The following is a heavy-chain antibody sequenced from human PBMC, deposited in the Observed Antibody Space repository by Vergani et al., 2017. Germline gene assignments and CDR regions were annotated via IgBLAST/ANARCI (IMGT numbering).Heavy chain of an antibody. Sequence: QVQPVLSGAEVQKPGASVKVFCKVSGYTPTEVSIYWVRQAPGKGLEWLGGFDPSDDETVYAQKFQGRLSLTEDTSTDTAYMELNSLRSGDTAVYYCATDLRGGGYPRFEFWGQGTLITVSS. CDR1: GYTPTEVS. D-gene: IGHD1-26*01. CDR3: ATDLRGGGYPRFEF. J-gene: IGHJ4*02. V-gene: IGHV1-24*01. CDR2: FDPSDDET.